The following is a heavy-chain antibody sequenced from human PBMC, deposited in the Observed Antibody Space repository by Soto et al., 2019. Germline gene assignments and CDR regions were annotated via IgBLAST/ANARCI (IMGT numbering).Heavy chain of an antibody. CDR1: GFTFSTYW. J-gene: IGHJ4*01. V-gene: IGHV3-7*01. Sequence: GGSLRLSCEVSGFTFSTYWMSWVRQVPGKGLEWPANINQAANKKYYVDSVRGRFTISRDNPENTLFLHMNSPRADDTAVYYCAIARVADSSLDHWGQGILVTVSS. D-gene: IGHD3-3*01. CDR3: AIARVADSSLDH. CDR2: INQAANKK.